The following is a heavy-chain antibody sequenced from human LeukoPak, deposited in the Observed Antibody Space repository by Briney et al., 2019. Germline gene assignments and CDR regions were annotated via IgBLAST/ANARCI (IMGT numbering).Heavy chain of an antibody. J-gene: IGHJ3*01. Sequence: ESGPTLVNPTQTLTLTCTFSGFSLSTSGMPVSWIRQPPGKALEWLARIDWDDDKYYSTSLRTRLTISKDTSKNQVVLTMTNMDPVDTATYYCARSRYSFGPFDVWGQGTMVTVSS. V-gene: IGHV2-70*04. CDR2: IDWDDDK. CDR1: GFSLSTSGMP. CDR3: ARSRYSFGPFDV. D-gene: IGHD5-18*01.